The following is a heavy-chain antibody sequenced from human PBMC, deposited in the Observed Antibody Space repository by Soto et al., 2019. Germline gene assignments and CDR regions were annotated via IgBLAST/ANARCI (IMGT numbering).Heavy chain of an antibody. CDR1: GFTFSTYG. Sequence: GGSLRLSCAASGFTFSTYGMHWVRQAPGNGLEWVAVMSYEGSNKFYADSVKGRFTISRDNSKNTLYLQMNSLRAEDTAVYYCAKRVLSITMVRGVSQAFDIWGQGTMVTVSS. V-gene: IGHV3-30*18. CDR2: MSYEGSNK. J-gene: IGHJ3*02. D-gene: IGHD3-10*01. CDR3: AKRVLSITMVRGVSQAFDI.